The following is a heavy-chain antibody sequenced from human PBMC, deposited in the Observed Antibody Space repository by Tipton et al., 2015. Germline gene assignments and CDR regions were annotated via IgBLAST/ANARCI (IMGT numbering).Heavy chain of an antibody. J-gene: IGHJ4*02. V-gene: IGHV3-53*01. Sequence: QLLQSGGGLIQPGGSLRLSSAASGFIVSGNNMTCVRQATGNGLAGLTLIYSGGITHYADSVKGRFTISRDYAKNSLYLQMNSLRAEDTAVYYCARDSWGNCIGPCCYPFESRGQGTLVTVSS. CDR2: IYSGGIT. D-gene: IGHD2-15*01. CDR1: GFIVSGNN. CDR3: ARDSWGNCIGPCCYPFES.